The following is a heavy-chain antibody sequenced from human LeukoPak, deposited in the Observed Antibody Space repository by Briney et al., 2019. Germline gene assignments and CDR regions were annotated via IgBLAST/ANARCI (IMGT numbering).Heavy chain of an antibody. J-gene: IGHJ5*02. D-gene: IGHD2-2*01. CDR3: ARDDCSSISCYHNWFDP. CDR1: GFTFSSYW. V-gene: IGHV3-7*01. Sequence: GGSLRLSCAASGFTFSSYWMSWVRQAPGKGLEWVANLKQDGSEKYYVDSVKGRFTISRDNAKNSLYLQMNSLRAEDTAVYYCARDDCSSISCYHNWFDPWGQGTLVTVSS. CDR2: LKQDGSEK.